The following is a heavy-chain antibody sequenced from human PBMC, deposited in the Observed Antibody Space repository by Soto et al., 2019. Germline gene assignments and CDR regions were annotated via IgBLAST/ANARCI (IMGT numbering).Heavy chain of an antibody. D-gene: IGHD6-6*01. CDR1: GGTFSSYA. J-gene: IGHJ3*02. V-gene: IGHV1-69*06. Sequence: SVKVSCKASGGTFSSYASSWVRQAPGQGLEWMGGIIPIFGTANYAQKFQGRVTITADKSTSTAYMELSSLRSEDTAVYYCARVEAARDAFDIWGQGTMVTVSS. CDR3: ARVEAARDAFDI. CDR2: IIPIFGTA.